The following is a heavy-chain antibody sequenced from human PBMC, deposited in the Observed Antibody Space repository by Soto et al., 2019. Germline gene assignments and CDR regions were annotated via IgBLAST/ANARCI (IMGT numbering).Heavy chain of an antibody. CDR3: AVTSLAVNDAFDI. J-gene: IGHJ3*02. Sequence: QVQLVESGGGLVKPGGSLRLSCAASGFTFSDYYMSWIRQAPGKGLEWVSYISSSSSYTNYADSVKGRFTISRDNAKSSLYRQMSSLRAEDTAVYYCAVTSLAVNDAFDIWGQGTMVTVSS. CDR1: GFTFSDYY. V-gene: IGHV3-11*05. D-gene: IGHD2-2*01. CDR2: ISSSSSYT.